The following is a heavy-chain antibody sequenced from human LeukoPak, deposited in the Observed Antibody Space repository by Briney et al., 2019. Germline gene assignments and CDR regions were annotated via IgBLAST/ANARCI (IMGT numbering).Heavy chain of an antibody. CDR2: INPSSGGT. D-gene: IGHD1-1*01. CDR3: ARGERTRGAFDI. Sequence: GASVKVSCKASGYTFTGYYMHWVRQAPGQGLEWMGWINPSSGGTNYAQKFQGRVTMTRDTSISTAYMELSRLRCDDTAVYYCARGERTRGAFDIWGQGTMVTVSS. V-gene: IGHV1-2*02. J-gene: IGHJ3*02. CDR1: GYTFTGYY.